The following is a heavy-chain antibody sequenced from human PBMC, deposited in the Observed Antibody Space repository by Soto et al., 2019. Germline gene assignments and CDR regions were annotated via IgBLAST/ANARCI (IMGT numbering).Heavy chain of an antibody. CDR2: IDPSDSYT. CDR3: ARADIVVVPADKTYYYYGMDV. Sequence: GESLKISCKGSGYSFTSYWISWVRQMPGKGLEWMGRIDPSDSYTNYSPSFQGHVTISADKSISTAYLQWSSLKASDTAMYYCARADIVVVPADKTYYYYGMDVCGQGTTVTVSS. D-gene: IGHD2-2*01. J-gene: IGHJ6*02. CDR1: GYSFTSYW. V-gene: IGHV5-10-1*01.